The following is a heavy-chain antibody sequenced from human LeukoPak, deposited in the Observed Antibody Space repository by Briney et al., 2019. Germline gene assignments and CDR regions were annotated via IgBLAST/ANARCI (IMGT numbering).Heavy chain of an antibody. D-gene: IGHD1-20*01. J-gene: IGHJ4*02. Sequence: PGGSLRLSCAASGFNLRAYNMNWVRQAPGKGLEWVSSISTSSPYIYYADSVKGRFTISRDNAENSLYLQMHSLRVEDTALYYCARDDNWNDKPFDFWGQGTLVTVSS. V-gene: IGHV3-21*01. CDR2: ISTSSPYI. CDR3: ARDDNWNDKPFDF. CDR1: GFNLRAYN.